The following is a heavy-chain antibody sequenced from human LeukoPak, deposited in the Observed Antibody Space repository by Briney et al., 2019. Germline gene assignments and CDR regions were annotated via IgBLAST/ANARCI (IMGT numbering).Heavy chain of an antibody. CDR3: AKSGDFYFGMDI. CDR2: VFNTGTT. V-gene: IGHV4-4*07. J-gene: IGHJ6*02. Sequence: SETLSLTCSVSGGSISSYYWNWLRQPAGKGLEWIGRVFNTGTTNYNPSLKSRVTMSLDTSKSQFSLSLSSVTAADTAIYWCAKSGDFYFGMDIWGQGTTVTVSS. CDR1: GGSISSYY. D-gene: IGHD2-15*01.